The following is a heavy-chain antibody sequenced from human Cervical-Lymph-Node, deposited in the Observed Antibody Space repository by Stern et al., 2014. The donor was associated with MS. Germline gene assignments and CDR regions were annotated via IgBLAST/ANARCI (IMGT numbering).Heavy chain of an antibody. V-gene: IGHV5-51*01. D-gene: IGHD4-17*01. Sequence: EDQLVESGAEVKKPGESLKISCKGSEYSFATYWIGWVRQMPGKGLEWMAIIYPGASNTRYSPSFEGHVTVSADKSIPTAYLQWSSLKTSDTAIYFCARLAYGDYGYDYWGQGTLVTVSS. CDR3: ARLAYGDYGYDY. CDR1: EYSFATYW. J-gene: IGHJ4*02. CDR2: IYPGASNT.